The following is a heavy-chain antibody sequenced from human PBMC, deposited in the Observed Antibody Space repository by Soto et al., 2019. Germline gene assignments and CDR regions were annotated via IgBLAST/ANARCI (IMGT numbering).Heavy chain of an antibody. V-gene: IGHV3-23*01. CDR2: ISRSGGST. CDR1: GVTFSTYA. Sequence: EVQLLESGGGLVQPGGSLRLSCAASGVTFSTYAMSWVRQAPGKGLEWVSAISRSGGSTYYADSVTGRFTVSRDNPENMLYLQMNSLRAEDTAVYFCAKGSASTYYFDSWGQGTLVTVSS. J-gene: IGHJ4*02. CDR3: AKGSASTYYFDS. D-gene: IGHD6-19*01.